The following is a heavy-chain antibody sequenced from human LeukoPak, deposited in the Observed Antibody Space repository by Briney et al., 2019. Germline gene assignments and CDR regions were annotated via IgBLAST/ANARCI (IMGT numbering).Heavy chain of an antibody. Sequence: ASVKVSCKASGYTFTSYGISWVRQAPGQGLEWMGWISAYNGNTNYAQKFQDRVTITADKSTSTAYMELSSLRSEDTAAYYCARVVGLTGYSSSWYSGYYYYMDVWGKGTTVTVSS. CDR2: ISAYNGNT. CDR1: GYTFTSYG. CDR3: ARVVGLTGYSSSWYSGYYYYMDV. V-gene: IGHV1-18*01. J-gene: IGHJ6*03. D-gene: IGHD6-13*01.